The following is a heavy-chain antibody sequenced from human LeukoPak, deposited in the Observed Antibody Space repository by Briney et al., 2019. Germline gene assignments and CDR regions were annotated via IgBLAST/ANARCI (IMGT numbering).Heavy chain of an antibody. Sequence: SQTLSLTCAISGDSVSSNSAAWNWIRQSPSRGLEWLGRTYYRSKWYNDYAVSVKSGITINPDTSKNQFSLQLNSVTPEDTAVYYCARGSTNSSSWYGLLNYWGQGTLVTVSS. V-gene: IGHV6-1*01. J-gene: IGHJ4*02. CDR2: TYYRSKWYN. CDR1: GDSVSSNSAA. D-gene: IGHD6-13*01. CDR3: ARGSTNSSSWYGLLNY.